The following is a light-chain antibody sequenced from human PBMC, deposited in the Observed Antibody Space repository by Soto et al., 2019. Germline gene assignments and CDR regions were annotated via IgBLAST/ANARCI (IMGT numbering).Light chain of an antibody. CDR1: SSDVGGYNY. CDR3: SSYGSISTRYV. Sequence: QSALTQPASVSGSTGQSITISCTGPSSDVGGYNYVSWYQQHPGKAPKLMNYEVSNRPSGVSNRFSGSKSVNTASLTISGLQAKDEADYFCSSYGSISTRYVFGTGTKLTVL. CDR2: EVS. V-gene: IGLV2-14*01. J-gene: IGLJ1*01.